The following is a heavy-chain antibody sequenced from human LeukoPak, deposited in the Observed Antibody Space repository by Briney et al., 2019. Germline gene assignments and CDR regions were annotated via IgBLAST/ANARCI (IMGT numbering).Heavy chain of an antibody. CDR2: IFYSGST. Sequence: PSETLSLTCTVSGGSISSGGYYWTWIRQLPGKGLESIGSIFYSGSTYYNPSLKSRVTISVDTSKNHFSLKLTSVTAADTAVYYCARGATSLSYFDSRGQGTLVTVSS. V-gene: IGHV4-31*03. D-gene: IGHD2/OR15-2a*01. J-gene: IGHJ4*02. CDR1: GGSISSGGYY. CDR3: ARGATSLSYFDS.